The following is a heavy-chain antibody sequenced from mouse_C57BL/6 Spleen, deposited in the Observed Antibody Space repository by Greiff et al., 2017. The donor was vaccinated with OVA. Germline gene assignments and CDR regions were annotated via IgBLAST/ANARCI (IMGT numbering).Heavy chain of an antibody. D-gene: IGHD1-1*01. J-gene: IGHJ2*01. CDR1: GYTFTDYY. CDR2: IGPGSGST. CDR3: ARWGTTVVGGGYFDC. V-gene: IGHV1-77*01. Sequence: QVQLQQSGAELVKPGASVKISCKASGYTFTDYYIKWVKQRPGQGLEWIGKIGPGSGSTYYNEKFKGKATLTADKSSSTAYMQLSSLTSEDSAVYFCARWGTTVVGGGYFDCWGQGTTLTVSS.